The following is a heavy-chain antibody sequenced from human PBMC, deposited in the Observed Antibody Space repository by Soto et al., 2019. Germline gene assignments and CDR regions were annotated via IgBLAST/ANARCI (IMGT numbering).Heavy chain of an antibody. V-gene: IGHV3-23*01. CDR1: GFSFRSYA. CDR2: VSGSGVNI. CDR3: AKYTTVSTMSPY. D-gene: IGHD4-4*01. Sequence: GGSLRLSCAASGFSFRSYAMTWVLQAPGQGLEGVSSVSGSGVNIYYADSVRSRVTISGDNSKNILFLDMKSLTVEDTAVYYCAKYTTVSTMSPYWGQGAHVTVSS. J-gene: IGHJ4*02.